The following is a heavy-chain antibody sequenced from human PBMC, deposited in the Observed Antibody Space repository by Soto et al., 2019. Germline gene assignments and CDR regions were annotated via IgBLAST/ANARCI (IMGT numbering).Heavy chain of an antibody. V-gene: IGHV3-7*01. J-gene: IGHJ4*02. CDR2: IKQDGSEN. CDR3: ARSYGTGFLSGY. Sequence: EVHLVESGGGLVRPGESLRLSCAASGFTFTNFRMSWLRQAPGKGLEWVANIKQDGSENRYVDSVKGRFTISRDNAKNSLFLQMNSLRAEDTAIYYCARSYGTGFLSGYWGQGTLVTVST. D-gene: IGHD3-10*01. CDR1: GFTFTNFR.